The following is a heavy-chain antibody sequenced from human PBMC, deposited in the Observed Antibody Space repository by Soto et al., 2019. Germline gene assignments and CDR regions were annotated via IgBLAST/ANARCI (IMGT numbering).Heavy chain of an antibody. D-gene: IGHD3-16*01. J-gene: IGHJ6*02. CDR3: AKGGFWVHYGMDV. CDR1: GSTGSNFRFFA. Sequence: EEQLLESGGGLVQPGGSVRLSCAASGSTGSNFRFFAMNWVRQAPGKGLEWVSAISGGGDTTFYADSVKGRFTVSRDNSKNVLYLQMNSLRAGDTAVYFCAKGGFWVHYGMDVWGQGTTVTVSS. CDR2: ISGGGDTT. V-gene: IGHV3-23*01.